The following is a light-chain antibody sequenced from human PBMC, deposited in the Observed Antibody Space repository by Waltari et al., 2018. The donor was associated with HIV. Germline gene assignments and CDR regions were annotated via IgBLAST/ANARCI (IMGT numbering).Light chain of an antibody. J-gene: IGKJ1*01. CDR3: QQHNSYSWT. CDR2: KAS. CDR1: PSISSW. V-gene: IGKV1-5*03. Sequence: DIQMTQSPPTMSATVGDRVTITCRASPSISSWLAWYQQKSGKAPKLLIYKASSLESGVPPMFSGSGSGTEFTLTISSLQPDDFATYYCQQHNSYSWTFGQGTKVELK.